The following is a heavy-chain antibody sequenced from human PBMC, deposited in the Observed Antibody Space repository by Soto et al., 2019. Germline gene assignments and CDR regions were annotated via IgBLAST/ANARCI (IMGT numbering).Heavy chain of an antibody. CDR1: GYTFTGYY. D-gene: IGHD2-15*01. V-gene: IGHV1-2*04. CDR3: AREECSGGSCYDGMDV. Sequence: ASVKVSCKASGYTFTGYYMHWVRQAPGQGLEWMGWINPNSGGTNYAQKFQGWVTMTRDTSISTAYMELSRLRSDDTAVYYCAREECSGGSCYDGMDVWGQGTTVTV. J-gene: IGHJ6*02. CDR2: INPNSGGT.